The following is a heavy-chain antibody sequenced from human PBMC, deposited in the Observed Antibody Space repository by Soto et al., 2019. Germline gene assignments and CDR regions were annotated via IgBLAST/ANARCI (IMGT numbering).Heavy chain of an antibody. V-gene: IGHV3-21*01. Sequence: GGSLRLSCVGSGFSFGSYAMSWVRQAPGKGLEWVSAIRNSGSDTYYADSVKGRFTISRENAKNSLYLQMNSLRAGDTAVYYCARVSLYSNYVDYWGQGTLVTVSS. D-gene: IGHD3-16*01. CDR1: GFSFGSYA. CDR2: IRNSGSDT. CDR3: ARVSLYSNYVDY. J-gene: IGHJ4*02.